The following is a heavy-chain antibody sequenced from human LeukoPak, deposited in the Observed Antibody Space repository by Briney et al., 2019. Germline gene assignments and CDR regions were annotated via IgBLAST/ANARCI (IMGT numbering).Heavy chain of an antibody. CDR3: ARTDGKQLPPRF. V-gene: IGHV4-4*02. D-gene: IGHD5-18*01. CDR2: IYHSGST. CDR1: GGSISSSNW. Sequence: SETLSLTCAVSGGSISSSNWWSWVRQPPGKGLEWIGEIYHSGSTNYNPSLKSRVTISVDTSKNQFSLKLSSVTAADTAVYYCARTDGKQLPPRFWGQGTLVTVSS. J-gene: IGHJ4*01.